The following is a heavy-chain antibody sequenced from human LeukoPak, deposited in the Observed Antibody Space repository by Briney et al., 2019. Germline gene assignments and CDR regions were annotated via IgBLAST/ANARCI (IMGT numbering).Heavy chain of an antibody. CDR2: IYYTGKT. V-gene: IGHV4-61*03. Sequence: KPSETLSLTCTVSGDSVSNGNYYWSWLRQPPGKALEWIGYIYYTGKTYYNPSLEGRVTILVDTSRNHFSVKLSSVTAADTAVYYCVRESLGINIFGVVDYWGQGILVTVSP. J-gene: IGHJ4*02. CDR3: VRESLGINIFGVVDY. D-gene: IGHD3-3*02. CDR1: GDSVSNGNYY.